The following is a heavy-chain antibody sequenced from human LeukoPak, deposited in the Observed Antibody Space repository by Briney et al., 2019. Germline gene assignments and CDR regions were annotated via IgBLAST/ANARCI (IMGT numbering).Heavy chain of an antibody. J-gene: IGHJ6*02. D-gene: IGHD1-26*01. CDR2: IYYNGNT. V-gene: IGHV4-59*01. Sequence: SETLSLTCSVSDGSINSYYWNWIQRTPGKGLEWIGYIYYNGNTNYSPSLKSRVTMSVDTSKNLFSLKVSSVTAADTAVYYCARGRSNYYGMDVWGQGTTVTVSS. CDR3: ARGRSNYYGMDV. CDR1: DGSINSYY.